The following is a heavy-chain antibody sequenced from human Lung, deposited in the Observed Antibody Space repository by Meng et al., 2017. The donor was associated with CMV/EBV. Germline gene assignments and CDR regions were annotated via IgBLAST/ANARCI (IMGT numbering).Heavy chain of an antibody. CDR1: GFXFSDHY. CDR2: IRDKDSRYST. CDR3: TRVGTYYYDSSGYYLREEGYFDY. D-gene: IGHD3-22*01. J-gene: IGHJ4*02. Sequence: GGSXRFXCTASGFXFSDHYMEWIRQAPGRGLEWIARIRDKDSRYSTEYAASVKGRFTISRDDSKSIAYLQMNSLKTEDTAVYYCTRVGTYYYDSSGYYLREEGYFDYWXQGTXVTVSS. V-gene: IGHV3-72*01.